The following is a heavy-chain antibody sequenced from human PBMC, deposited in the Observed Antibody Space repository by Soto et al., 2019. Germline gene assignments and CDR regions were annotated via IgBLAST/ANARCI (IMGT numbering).Heavy chain of an antibody. CDR3: ATEDSGSYSHPLDY. D-gene: IGHD1-26*01. CDR2: IIPILGIA. CDR1: GGTFSSYT. J-gene: IGHJ4*02. V-gene: IGHV1-69*04. Sequence: SVKVSCKASGGTFSSYTISWVRQAPGQGLEWMGRIIPILGIANYAQKFQGRVTITADKSTSTAYMELSSLRSEDTAVYYCATEDSGSYSHPLDYWGQGTLVTVSS.